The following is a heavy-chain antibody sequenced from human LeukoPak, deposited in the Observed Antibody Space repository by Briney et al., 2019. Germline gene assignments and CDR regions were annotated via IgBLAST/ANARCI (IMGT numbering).Heavy chain of an antibody. D-gene: IGHD2-2*01. V-gene: IGHV1-18*01. J-gene: IGHJ6*02. CDR3: AREVGRPCSSTSCYYPRYYYYGMDV. CDR2: ISAYNGNT. Sequence: GASVKVSCKASGYTFTSYGISWVRQAPGQGLEWMGWISAYNGNTNYAQKLQGRVTMTTDTSTSTAYMELRSLRSDDTAVYYCAREVGRPCSSTSCYYPRYYYYGMDVGGQGTTVTVSS. CDR1: GYTFTSYG.